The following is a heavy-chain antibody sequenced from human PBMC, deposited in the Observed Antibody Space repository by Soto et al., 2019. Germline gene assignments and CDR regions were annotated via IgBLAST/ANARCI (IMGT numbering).Heavy chain of an antibody. V-gene: IGHV3-7*05. J-gene: IGHJ6*02. CDR1: GFSFNFFW. D-gene: IGHD6-13*01. CDR3: ARHQRIAPSRGVYSQYYGMDV. CDR2: INKDGSEK. Sequence: PGGSLRVSCAAAGFSFNFFWMTWVRQAPGKGLEWVANINKDGSEKYYVDSVKGRFTVSRDNAKNSLDLQMNSLRAEDSAVYYCARHQRIAPSRGVYSQYYGMDVWGQGTTVTVSS.